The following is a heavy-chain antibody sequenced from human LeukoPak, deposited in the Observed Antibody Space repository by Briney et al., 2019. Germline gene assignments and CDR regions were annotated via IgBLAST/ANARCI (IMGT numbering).Heavy chain of an antibody. CDR3: ARDLGRSHAFDI. Sequence: PGGSLRLSCAASGFTFSSYGMHWVRQAPGKGLEWVAVISYDGSNKYYADSVKGRFTISRDNSKNTLYLQMNSLRAEDTAVYYCARDLGRSHAFDIWGQGTMVTVSS. V-gene: IGHV3-30*03. J-gene: IGHJ3*02. CDR2: ISYDGSNK. CDR1: GFTFSSYG. D-gene: IGHD7-27*01.